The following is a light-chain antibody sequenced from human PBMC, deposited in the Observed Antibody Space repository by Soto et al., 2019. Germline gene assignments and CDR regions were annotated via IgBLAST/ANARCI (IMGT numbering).Light chain of an antibody. Sequence: QSVLTQPPSASAAPGQKVTISCSGSSSSIGKNYVYWYQQFPGTAPKLLIYESNKRPSGIPDRFSGSKSGTSATLGITGLQTGEEGDYYCGTLDSSLSAWVFGGGTKLTVL. CDR3: GTLDSSLSAWV. V-gene: IGLV1-51*02. J-gene: IGLJ3*02. CDR1: SSSIGKNY. CDR2: ESN.